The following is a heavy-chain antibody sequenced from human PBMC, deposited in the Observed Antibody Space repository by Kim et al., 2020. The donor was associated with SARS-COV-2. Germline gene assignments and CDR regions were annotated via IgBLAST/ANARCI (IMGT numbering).Heavy chain of an antibody. CDR2: IYSGGSST. J-gene: IGHJ3*02. CDR3: AKGGLRYFDWLLNPDDAFDI. V-gene: IGHV3-23*03. CDR1: GFTFSSYA. D-gene: IGHD3-9*01. Sequence: GGSLRLSCAASGFTFSSYAMSWVRQAPGKGLEWVSVIYSGGSSTYYADSVKGRFTISRDNSKNTLYLQMNSLRAEDTAVYYCAKGGLRYFDWLLNPDDAFDIWGQETMVTVSS.